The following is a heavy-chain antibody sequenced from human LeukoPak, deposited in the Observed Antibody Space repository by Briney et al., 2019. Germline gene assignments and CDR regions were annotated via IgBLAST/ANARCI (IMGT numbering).Heavy chain of an antibody. Sequence: GGSLRLSCAASGFSLSRYWMSWVRRAPGKGLEWVADIKKDGSEENYVDSVKGRFTISRDNAKNSLYLQMDSLRAEDTAVYYCARRAGGYSHPYDYWGQGTLVTVSS. V-gene: IGHV3-7*03. CDR3: ARRAGGYSHPYDY. D-gene: IGHD4-23*01. J-gene: IGHJ4*02. CDR2: IKKDGSEE. CDR1: GFSLSRYW.